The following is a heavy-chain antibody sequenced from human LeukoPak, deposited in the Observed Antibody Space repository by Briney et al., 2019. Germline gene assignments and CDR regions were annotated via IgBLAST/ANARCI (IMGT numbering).Heavy chain of an antibody. CDR2: ISAYNGNT. J-gene: IGHJ5*02. CDR1: GYTFTSYG. Sequence: ASVKVSCKASGYTFTSYGISWVRQAPGQGLEWMGWISAYNGNTNYAQKLQGRVTMTTDTSTSTAYMELRSLRSDDTAVYYCARESDDSSGYYCNWFDPWGQGTLVTVSS. D-gene: IGHD3-22*01. CDR3: ARESDDSSGYYCNWFDP. V-gene: IGHV1-18*01.